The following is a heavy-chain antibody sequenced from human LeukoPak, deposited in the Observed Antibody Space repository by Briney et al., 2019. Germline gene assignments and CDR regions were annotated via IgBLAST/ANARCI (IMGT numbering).Heavy chain of an antibody. CDR3: ARVIISWLLY. V-gene: IGHV1-69*04. Sequence: ASVKVSCKASGGTFSSYAISWVRQAPGQGLEWMGRIIPILGIANYAQKFQGRVTITADKSTSTAYMELSSLGSEDTAVYYCARVIISWLLYWGQGTLVTVSS. CDR1: GGTFSSYA. J-gene: IGHJ4*02. D-gene: IGHD6-19*01. CDR2: IIPILGIA.